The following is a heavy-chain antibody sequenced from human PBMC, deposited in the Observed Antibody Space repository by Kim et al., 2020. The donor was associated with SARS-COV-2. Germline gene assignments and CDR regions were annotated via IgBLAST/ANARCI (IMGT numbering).Heavy chain of an antibody. CDR1: GYNFPSYW. CDR3: ARSAGPYDYYFDS. J-gene: IGHJ4*02. CDR2: IYPGDSDT. Sequence: GESLKISCKGSGYNFPSYWIGWVRQMPGKGLEWMGIIYPGDSDTRYSPSFQGQVTISADKSTTTAYLQWSSLKASDTAMYYCARSAGPYDYYFDSWGQGTLVTVSS. V-gene: IGHV5-51*01. D-gene: IGHD3-16*01.